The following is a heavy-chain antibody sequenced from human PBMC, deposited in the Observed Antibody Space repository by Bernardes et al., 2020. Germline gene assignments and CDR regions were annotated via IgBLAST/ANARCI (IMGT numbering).Heavy chain of an antibody. Sequence: GGSLRLSCAASGFAFASYAMTWVRQAPGKGLEWVSSSSGSGGVIYYADFVKGRFTISRDNSKNTLYLEMNSLRAEDAAVYYCARFPGIEVTGREYFQHWGQGTLVTVSS. J-gene: IGHJ1*01. CDR1: GFAFASYA. V-gene: IGHV3-23*01. CDR3: ARFPGIEVTGREYFQH. CDR2: SSGSGGVI. D-gene: IGHD6-19*01.